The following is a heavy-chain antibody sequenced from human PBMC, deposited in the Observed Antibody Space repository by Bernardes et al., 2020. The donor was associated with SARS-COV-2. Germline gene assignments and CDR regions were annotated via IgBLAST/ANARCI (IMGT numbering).Heavy chain of an antibody. Sequence: GGSLRLSCAASGFSVRSSQMNWVRQAPGPGLAWVSLINSGLSTYYADSVKGRLTISRDNSENTLYLQMSSLRVDDTAVYYCARDWNHDNIIDFWGQGTLVTVS. CDR3: ARDWNHDNIIDF. D-gene: IGHD1-1*01. CDR1: GFSVRSSQ. V-gene: IGHV3-66*02. J-gene: IGHJ4*02. CDR2: INSGLST.